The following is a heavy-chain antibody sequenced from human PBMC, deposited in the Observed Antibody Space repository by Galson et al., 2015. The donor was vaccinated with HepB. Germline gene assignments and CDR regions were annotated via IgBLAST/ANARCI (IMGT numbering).Heavy chain of an antibody. CDR2: IYSGGNT. D-gene: IGHD1-26*01. J-gene: IGHJ4*02. CDR1: GFTVSVNY. Sequence: SLRLSCAVSGFTVSVNYMSWVRQAPGKGLEWVSVIYSGGNTYYADSAKGRFTIARDNYKNTLYLQMNSLRAEDTAVYYCVKDLRSWDGDPDADNWGQGTLVTVSS. V-gene: IGHV3-66*01. CDR3: VKDLRSWDGDPDADN.